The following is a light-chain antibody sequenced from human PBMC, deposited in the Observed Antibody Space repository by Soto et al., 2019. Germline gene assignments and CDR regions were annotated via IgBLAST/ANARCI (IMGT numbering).Light chain of an antibody. V-gene: IGKV3-20*01. CDR1: QSVTSSR. CDR2: GAS. J-gene: IGKJ3*01. CDR3: QQYDSSLFT. Sequence: EIVLTQSPGTLSLSPGERATLSCWASQSVTSSRLAWYQQNPGQAPRLLIYGASRRAAGIPDRFSGSGSGTDFTLTISRVEPEDFAVYYCQQYDSSLFTFGPGTRVDIK.